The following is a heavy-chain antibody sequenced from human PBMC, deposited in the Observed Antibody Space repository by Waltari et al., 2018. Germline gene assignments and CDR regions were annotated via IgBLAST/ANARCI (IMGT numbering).Heavy chain of an antibody. V-gene: IGHV3-48*04. CDR3: ARVRYCSSTSCPYRALWFDP. J-gene: IGHJ5*02. CDR2: IRSSSSTI. Sequence: EVQLVESGGGLVQPGGSLRLSCAASGFTFSSYSMNWVRQASGKGLEWVSYIRSSSSTIYYAGSVKGRFTISRDNAKNSLYLQMNSLRAEDTAVYCCARVRYCSSTSCPYRALWFDPWGQGTLVTVSS. D-gene: IGHD2-2*01. CDR1: GFTFSSYS.